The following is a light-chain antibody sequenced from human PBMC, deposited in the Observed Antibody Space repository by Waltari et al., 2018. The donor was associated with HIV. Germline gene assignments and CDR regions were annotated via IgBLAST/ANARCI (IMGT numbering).Light chain of an antibody. J-gene: IGKJ3*01. CDR3: QQTYPPPLT. CDR2: ASS. V-gene: IGKV1-39*01. Sequence: DIQMTQYPSSLSASVGDRVTMTCRASQTITSWLHWYKKRPGKAPKLLLYASSSLQSGVPSRFSGSGSGTDYTLTISSLQPEDFATYYCQQTYPPPLTFGPGTKVEIK. CDR1: QTITSW.